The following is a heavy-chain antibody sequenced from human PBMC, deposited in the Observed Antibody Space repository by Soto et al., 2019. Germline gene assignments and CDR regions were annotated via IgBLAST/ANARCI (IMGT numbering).Heavy chain of an antibody. D-gene: IGHD6-6*01. Sequence: QVQLVQSGPEVKKPGASVKVSCKASGYTFTTFGINWVRQAPGEGLEWLGWISVYSGNTNYAQRLQGIITMTTDTSTSTAYMELRSLRSDDTAVYYCARDRVAARPGWFDPWGQGTLVTVSS. J-gene: IGHJ5*02. V-gene: IGHV1-18*04. CDR2: ISVYSGNT. CDR1: GYTFTTFG. CDR3: ARDRVAARPGWFDP.